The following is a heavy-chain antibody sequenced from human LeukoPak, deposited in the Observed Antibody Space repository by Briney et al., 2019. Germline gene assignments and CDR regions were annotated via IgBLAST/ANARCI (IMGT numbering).Heavy chain of an antibody. Sequence: GGSLRLSCAASGFTFSSYAMSWVRQAPGKGLEWVSAISGSGGSTYYADSVKGRFTISRDNPKSTLYLQMNSLRAEDTAVYYCAKSVAVAGIFDYWGQGTLVTVSS. CDR2: ISGSGGST. J-gene: IGHJ4*02. D-gene: IGHD6-19*01. CDR3: AKSVAVAGIFDY. CDR1: GFTFSSYA. V-gene: IGHV3-23*01.